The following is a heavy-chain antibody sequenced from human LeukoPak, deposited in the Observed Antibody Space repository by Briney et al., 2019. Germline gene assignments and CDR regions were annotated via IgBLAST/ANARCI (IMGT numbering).Heavy chain of an antibody. J-gene: IGHJ4*02. Sequence: GGSLRLSCAASGFTFSSYWMHWVRQAPGKGLVWVSRIKSDGSSTSYADPVKGRFTISRDNAKNTLYLQVNSLRAEDTAVYYCARAERFGELLFVDYWGQGTLVTVSS. CDR1: GFTFSSYW. CDR3: ARAERFGELLFVDY. D-gene: IGHD3-10*01. CDR2: IKSDGSST. V-gene: IGHV3-74*01.